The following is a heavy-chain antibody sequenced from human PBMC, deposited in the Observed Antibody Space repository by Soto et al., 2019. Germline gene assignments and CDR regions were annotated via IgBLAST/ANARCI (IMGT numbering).Heavy chain of an antibody. D-gene: IGHD2-21*02. CDR3: ARGRGHIVVVTPLYGMDV. Sequence: SETLSLTCAVSGYSISSGYYWGWIRQPPGKGLEWIGSIYHSGSTYYNPSLKSRVTISVDTSKNQFSLKLSSVTAADTAVYYCARGRGHIVVVTPLYGMDVWGQGSTVTVS. J-gene: IGHJ6*02. CDR2: IYHSGST. CDR1: GYSISSGYY. V-gene: IGHV4-38-2*01.